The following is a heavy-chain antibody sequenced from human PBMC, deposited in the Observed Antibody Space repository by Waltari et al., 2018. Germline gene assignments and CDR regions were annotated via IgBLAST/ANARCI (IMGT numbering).Heavy chain of an antibody. CDR2: ISSSRSTI. V-gene: IGHV3-48*01. CDR3: ARDQDFTLNY. CDR1: GFTFSSYS. Sequence: EVQLVESGGGLVQPGGSLRLSCAASGFTFSSYSMNWVRQAPGKGLEWVSYISSSRSTIYYADSVKGRFTISRDNAKNSLYLQMNSLRAEDTAVYYCARDQDFTLNYWGQGTLVTVSS. J-gene: IGHJ4*02.